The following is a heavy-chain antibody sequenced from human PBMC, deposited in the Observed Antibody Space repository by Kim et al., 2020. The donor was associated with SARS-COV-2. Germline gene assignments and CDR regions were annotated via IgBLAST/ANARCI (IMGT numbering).Heavy chain of an antibody. Sequence: SVKVSCKASGGTFSSYAISWVRQAPGQGLEWMGGIIPIFGTANYAQKFKGRVTITADESTSTAYMELSSPRSEDTAVYYCAVDYGSGSYYNVGGFCDSWGQGTLVTVSS. J-gene: IGHJ4*02. CDR2: IIPIFGTA. CDR1: GGTFSSYA. D-gene: IGHD3-10*01. CDR3: AVDYGSGSYYNVGGFCDS. V-gene: IGHV1-69*13.